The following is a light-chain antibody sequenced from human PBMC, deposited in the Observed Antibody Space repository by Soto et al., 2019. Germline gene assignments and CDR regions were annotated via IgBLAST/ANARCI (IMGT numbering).Light chain of an antibody. CDR2: SNN. CDR1: SSNIGSNT. CDR3: AAWDDSLNVVV. Sequence: QSVLTRPPSASGTPGQRVTISCSGSSSNIGSNTVNWYQQLPGTAPKLLFYSNNQRPSGVPDRISGSKSGTSASLAISGLQSEDEADYYCAAWDDSLNVVVFGGGTKLTVL. J-gene: IGLJ2*01. V-gene: IGLV1-44*01.